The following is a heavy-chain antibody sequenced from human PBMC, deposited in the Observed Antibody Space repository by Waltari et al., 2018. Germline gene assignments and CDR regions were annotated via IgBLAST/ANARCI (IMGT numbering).Heavy chain of an antibody. CDR2: IIPIFGTA. CDR1: GGTFSSYA. J-gene: IGHJ4*02. CDR3: AREGLHDDFWSGPPSH. Sequence: QVQLVQSGAEVKKPGSSVKVSCKASGGTFSSYAISWVRQAPGQGLEWMGGIIPIFGTATYAQKFQGRVTITADESTSTAYMELSSLRSEDTAVYYCAREGLHDDFWSGPPSHWGQGTLVTVSS. D-gene: IGHD3-3*01. V-gene: IGHV1-69*01.